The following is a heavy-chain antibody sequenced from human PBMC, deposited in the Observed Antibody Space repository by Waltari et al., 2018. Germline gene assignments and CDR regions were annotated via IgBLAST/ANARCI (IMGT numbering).Heavy chain of an antibody. Sequence: QVQLVQSGAEVKKPVSSVTVSCKASGGTFSSYAISWVRQAPGQGLEWMGGIIPIFGTANYAQKFQGRVTITADESTSTAYMELSSLRSEDTAVYYCARDLSPAATEAADASVALGAAGITRFDYWGQGTLVTVSS. CDR3: ARDLSPAATEAADASVALGAAGITRFDY. D-gene: IGHD2-2*01. V-gene: IGHV1-69*01. J-gene: IGHJ4*02. CDR1: GGTFSSYA. CDR2: IIPIFGTA.